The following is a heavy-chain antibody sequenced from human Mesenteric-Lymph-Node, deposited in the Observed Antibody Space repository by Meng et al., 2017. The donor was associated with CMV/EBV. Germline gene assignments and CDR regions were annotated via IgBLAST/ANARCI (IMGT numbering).Heavy chain of an antibody. J-gene: IGHJ4*02. Sequence: GESLKISCAASGFAFSSYAMHWVRQAPGKGLEWVSGISDSGYNTYNADSVKGRFTISRDNSKNTLYLQMNSLRAEDTALYYCARDSYSSSWRLFDYWGQGTLVTVSS. CDR2: ISDSGYNT. CDR3: ARDSYSSSWRLFDY. D-gene: IGHD6-13*01. CDR1: GFAFSSYA. V-gene: IGHV3-23*01.